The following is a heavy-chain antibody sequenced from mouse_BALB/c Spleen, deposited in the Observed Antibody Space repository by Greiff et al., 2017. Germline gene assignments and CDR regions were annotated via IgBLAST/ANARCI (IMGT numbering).Heavy chain of an antibody. CDR1: GFTFSDYG. CDR3: ARDGNYGPFAY. D-gene: IGHD1-2*01. CDR2: ISNLAYSI. J-gene: IGHJ3*01. V-gene: IGHV5-15*02. Sequence: EVKVVESGGGLVQPGGSRKLSCAASGFTFSDYGMAWVRQAPGKGPEWVAFISNLAYSIYYADTVTGRFTISRENAKNTLYLEMSSLRSGDTAMYYCARDGNYGPFAYWGQGTLVTVSA.